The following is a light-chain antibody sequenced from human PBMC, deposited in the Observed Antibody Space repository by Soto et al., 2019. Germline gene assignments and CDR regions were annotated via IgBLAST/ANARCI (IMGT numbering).Light chain of an antibody. J-gene: IGLJ2*01. CDR3: CSSAPSYTLV. CDR1: SSNVGGYNY. CDR2: DVS. Sequence: QSALTQPRSVSGSPGQSVTISCTGTSSNVGGYNYVSWYQQNPGKAPKLMIYDVSKRPSGVPDRFSGSKSGNAASLTISGLQAEDEADYYCCSSAPSYTLVFGGGTKLTVL. V-gene: IGLV2-11*01.